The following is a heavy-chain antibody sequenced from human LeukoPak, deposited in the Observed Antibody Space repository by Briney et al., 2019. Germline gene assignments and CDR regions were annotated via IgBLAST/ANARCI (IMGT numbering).Heavy chain of an antibody. J-gene: IGHJ4*02. CDR3: ARVGGGLYDTQGY. CDR1: GFTFSSYT. CDR2: ISSSSSYI. Sequence: PGGSLRLSCAASGFTFSSYTMNWVRQAPGKGLEWVSYISSSSSYIYYADSVKGRFTISRDNAENSLYLQMNSLRAEDTAVYYCARVGGGLYDTQGYWGQGTLVTVSS. V-gene: IGHV3-21*01. D-gene: IGHD5/OR15-5a*01.